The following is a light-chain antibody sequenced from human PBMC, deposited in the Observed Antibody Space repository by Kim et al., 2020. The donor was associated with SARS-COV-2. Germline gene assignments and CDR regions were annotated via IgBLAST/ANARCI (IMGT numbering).Light chain of an antibody. Sequence: EIVLTQSPGTLSLSPGERATLSCRASQSVRSDYFAWYQQRPGQPPSLLINGASSRATGIPDRFSGSGSGTDFTLNNNRLEPQDFAVYYCQQFDSSLITFGQGTRLEIK. V-gene: IGKV3-20*01. CDR2: GAS. CDR3: QQFDSSLIT. CDR1: QSVRSDY. J-gene: IGKJ5*01.